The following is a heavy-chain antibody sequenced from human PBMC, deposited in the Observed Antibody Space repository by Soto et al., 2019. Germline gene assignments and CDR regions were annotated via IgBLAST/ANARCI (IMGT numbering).Heavy chain of an antibody. Sequence: GASVKVSCKASGYTFTSYGISWVRQAPGQGLEWMGWISAYNGNTNYAQKLQGRVTMTTDTSTSTAYMELRSLRSDDTAVYYCARVSAPNVDTAMEPFDYWGQGTLVTVSS. D-gene: IGHD5-18*01. CDR2: ISAYNGNT. CDR1: GYTFTSYG. CDR3: ARVSAPNVDTAMEPFDY. V-gene: IGHV1-18*04. J-gene: IGHJ4*02.